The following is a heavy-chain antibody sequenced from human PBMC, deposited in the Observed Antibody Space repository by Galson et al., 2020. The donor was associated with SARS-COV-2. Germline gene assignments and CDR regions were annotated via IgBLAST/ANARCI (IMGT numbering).Heavy chain of an antibody. V-gene: IGHV4-30-2*01. CDR3: ARLHYGEYAPEAFDI. D-gene: IGHD4-17*01. Sequence: SETLSLTCAVSGTSISSGSYSCNWIRQPPGKGLEWIGYISHSGGTYYNPSLKRRVTISGDRSKDQFSLRLSSVTAADTAVYYCARLHYGEYAPEAFDIWGPGTRVTVAS. CDR2: ISHSGGT. CDR1: GTSISSGSYS. J-gene: IGHJ3*02.